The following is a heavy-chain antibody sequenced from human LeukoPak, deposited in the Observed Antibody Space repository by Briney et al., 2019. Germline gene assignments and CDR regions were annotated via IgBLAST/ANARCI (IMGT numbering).Heavy chain of an antibody. D-gene: IGHD3-22*01. Sequence: GGSLRLSCAASGFTFNDYGMSWVRQAPGKGLEAVSGINWNGGRNGYADSKKGRFIISRDNAKNSLYLQVNSLRAEDTALYYCARNFGGGDSSGPYYWGQGTLVTVSS. V-gene: IGHV3-20*04. CDR1: GFTFNDYG. CDR2: INWNGGRN. CDR3: ARNFGGGDSSGPYY. J-gene: IGHJ4*02.